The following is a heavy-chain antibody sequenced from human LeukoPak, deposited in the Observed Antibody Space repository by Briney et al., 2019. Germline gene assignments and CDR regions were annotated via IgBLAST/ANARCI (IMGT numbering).Heavy chain of an antibody. CDR1: GNSITSYW. V-gene: IGHV5-10-1*01. D-gene: IGHD3-10*01. CDR3: GSGSGTYSPDY. Sequence: GESLRISCQCSGNSITSYWITWLRQMPGKGLEWRGMIAPTDSYNNYSTPFQGHVTISVDKSISTAYLQWSSLKASDAAMYFCGSGSGTYSPDYWGQGTLVTVSS. J-gene: IGHJ4*02. CDR2: IAPTDSYN.